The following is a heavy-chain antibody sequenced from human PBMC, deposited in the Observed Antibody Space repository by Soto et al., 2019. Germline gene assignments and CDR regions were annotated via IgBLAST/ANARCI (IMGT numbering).Heavy chain of an antibody. V-gene: IGHV3-53*01. Sequence: GKGLELVSLVYSCGATHYAASVKGRFTISTHSSQNTLFLQMNSLRAEDTAVYYCAKGFGYDNSIYLLDYWGXGTL. J-gene: IGHJ4*02. CDR3: AKGFGYDNSIYLLDY. D-gene: IGHD3-22*01. CDR2: VYSCGAT.